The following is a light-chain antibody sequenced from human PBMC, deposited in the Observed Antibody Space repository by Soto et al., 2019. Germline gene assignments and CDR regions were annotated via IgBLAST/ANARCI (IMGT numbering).Light chain of an antibody. Sequence: ETGVSQSPAALSLSPEKSANLSCRACQSVSTYLAWYQQKPGQAPRLLIYEASNRATGIPARFSGGGSGTDFTLTISSLEPEAFAVYHCRRRGEGPPGAPFGQRTRL. CDR3: RRRGEGPPGAP. CDR1: QSVSTY. V-gene: IGKV3-11*01. J-gene: IGKJ5*01. CDR2: EAS.